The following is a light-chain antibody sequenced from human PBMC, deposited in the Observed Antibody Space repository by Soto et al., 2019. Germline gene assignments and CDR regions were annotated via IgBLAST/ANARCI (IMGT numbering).Light chain of an antibody. J-gene: IGKJ4*01. Sequence: DIQMTQSPSSLSASVGDRVTITCRASQGISNYLAWYQQKPGKVPKLLIYAASTLQSGVPSRFSGSGSGKDFTLTISSLQPEDVATYYCQKYNSAPSTTFGGGTKVEIK. CDR1: QGISNY. CDR3: QKYNSAPSTT. V-gene: IGKV1-27*01. CDR2: AAS.